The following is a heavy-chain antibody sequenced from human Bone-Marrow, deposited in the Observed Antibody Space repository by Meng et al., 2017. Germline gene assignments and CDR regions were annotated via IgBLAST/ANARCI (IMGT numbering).Heavy chain of an antibody. V-gene: IGHV4-61*02. J-gene: IGHJ4*02. CDR2: IYSSGST. Sequence: SCTVSGDSISSGVFYWSWIRQPAGQGLEWIGRIYSSGSTDYNPSLTSRVTLSLDTSKDQFSLRLSAMTAADTAVYYCAREVRGPFDIWGQGALVTVSS. D-gene: IGHD3-10*01. CDR3: AREVRGPFDI. CDR1: GDSISSGVFY.